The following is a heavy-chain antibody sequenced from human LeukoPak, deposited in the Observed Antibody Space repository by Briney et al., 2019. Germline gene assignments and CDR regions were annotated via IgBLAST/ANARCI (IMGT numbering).Heavy chain of an antibody. CDR3: ATDLLVVGATTDDY. J-gene: IGHJ4*02. Sequence: ASVKVSCKVFGYTLTELSMHWVRQSPGKALEWMVGFDPEDGETIYAQKFQGRVTMTEDTSTDTAYMELSSPRSEDTAVYYCATDLLVVGATTDDYWGQGTLVTVSS. V-gene: IGHV1-24*01. CDR1: GYTLTELS. CDR2: FDPEDGET. D-gene: IGHD1-26*01.